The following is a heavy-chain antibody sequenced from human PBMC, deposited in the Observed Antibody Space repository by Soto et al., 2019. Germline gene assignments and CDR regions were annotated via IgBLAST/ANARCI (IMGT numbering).Heavy chain of an antibody. J-gene: IGHJ2*01. Sequence: QVQLQESGPGLVKTSETLSLTCTVSGVSISPYYWTWIRQPAGKGLEWIGHLYSSGRATYNPSLTNQVTMLEFRDHFSLTLKSVTAADTAVYYCARHFDVNTALDYYYFDLWGRGALVTVSS. CDR2: LYSSGRA. V-gene: IGHV4-4*07. CDR3: ARHFDVNTALDYYYFDL. D-gene: IGHD5-18*01. CDR1: GVSISPYY.